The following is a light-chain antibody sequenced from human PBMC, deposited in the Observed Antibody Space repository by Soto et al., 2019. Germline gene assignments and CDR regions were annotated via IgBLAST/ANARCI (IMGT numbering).Light chain of an antibody. CDR2: RNN. J-gene: IGLJ1*01. CDR3: AAWDDSLSGFYV. V-gene: IGLV1-47*01. Sequence: QAVVTQPPSASGTPGQRVTISCSGSSSSIGSNYVYWYQQLPGTAPNLLIYRNNQRPSGVPDRFSGSKSGTSASLAISGLRSEDEADYYCAAWDDSLSGFYVFGTGTKLTVL. CDR1: SSSIGSNY.